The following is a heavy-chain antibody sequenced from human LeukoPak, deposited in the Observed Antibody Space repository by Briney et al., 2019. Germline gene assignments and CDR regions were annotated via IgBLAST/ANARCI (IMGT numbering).Heavy chain of an antibody. Sequence: PGGSLRLSCAASGFTFSDYYMSWIRQAPGKGLEWVSYISSSGSTIYYADSVKGRFTISRDNSKNSLYLQMNSLRAEDTAVYYCARDVSYSSRWYPTPSHLDYWGQGTLVTVSS. CDR1: GFTFSDYY. V-gene: IGHV3-11*04. CDR2: ISSSGSTI. D-gene: IGHD6-13*01. J-gene: IGHJ4*02. CDR3: ARDVSYSSRWYPTPSHLDY.